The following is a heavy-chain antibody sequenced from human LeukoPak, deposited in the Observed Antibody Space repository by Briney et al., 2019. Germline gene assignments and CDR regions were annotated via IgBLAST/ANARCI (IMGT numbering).Heavy chain of an antibody. J-gene: IGHJ4*02. CDR3: AEDRGGVDY. V-gene: IGHV3-43*01. CDR2: ISWDGGST. Sequence: PGGSLRLSCAASGFTFDDYSMHWVRQGPGKGLEWVSVISWDGGSTSYADSVKGRFTISRDNSKNSLYLQMNSLRSEDSALYYCAEDRGGVDYWGQGTLVTVSS. CDR1: GFTFDDYS. D-gene: IGHD3-16*01.